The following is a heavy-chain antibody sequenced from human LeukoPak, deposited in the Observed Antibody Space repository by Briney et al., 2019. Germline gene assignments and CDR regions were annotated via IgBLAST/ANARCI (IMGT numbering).Heavy chain of an antibody. CDR1: GDSVSSNSAA. V-gene: IGHV6-1*01. D-gene: IGHD1-1*01. Sequence: SQTPSLTCAISGDSVSSNSAAWSWIRQSPSRGLEWLGRTYYRSKWYNEYAVSVKSRITINSDTSKNQFSLQVNSVTPEDAAVYYCARDWRSTGDAFDIWGQGTMVTVSS. CDR3: ARDWRSTGDAFDI. CDR2: TYYRSKWYN. J-gene: IGHJ3*02.